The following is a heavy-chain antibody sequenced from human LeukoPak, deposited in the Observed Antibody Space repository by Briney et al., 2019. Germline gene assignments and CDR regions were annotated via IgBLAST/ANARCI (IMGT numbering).Heavy chain of an antibody. CDR1: GFTFSSYA. V-gene: IGHV3-21*01. Sequence: GGSLRLSCAASGFTFSSYAMSWVRQAPGKGLEWVSSISSSSSYIYYADSVKGRFTISRDNAKNSLYLQMNSLRAEDTAVYYCAGDDLLFPYGMDVWGQGTTVTVSS. J-gene: IGHJ6*02. D-gene: IGHD2-15*01. CDR3: AGDDLLFPYGMDV. CDR2: ISSSSSYI.